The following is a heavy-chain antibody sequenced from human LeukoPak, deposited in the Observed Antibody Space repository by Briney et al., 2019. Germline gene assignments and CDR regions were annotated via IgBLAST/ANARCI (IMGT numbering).Heavy chain of an antibody. V-gene: IGHV3-48*01. Sequence: GGSLRLSCAASGFTFSSYSMNWVRQAPGKGLEWVSYISSSSSTIYYADSVKGRFTISRDNAKNSLYLQMNSLRAEDTAVYYCARESLTWLQSRTSWFDPWGQGTLVTVSS. CDR3: ARESLTWLQSRTSWFDP. CDR1: GFTFSSYS. CDR2: ISSSSSTI. D-gene: IGHD5-24*01. J-gene: IGHJ5*02.